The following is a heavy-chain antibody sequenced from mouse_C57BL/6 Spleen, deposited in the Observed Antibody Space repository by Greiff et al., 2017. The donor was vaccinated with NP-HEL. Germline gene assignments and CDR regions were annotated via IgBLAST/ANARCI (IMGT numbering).Heavy chain of an antibody. V-gene: IGHV7-3*01. J-gene: IGHJ3*01. CDR3: ARYNSNPAWFAY. Sequence: EVQGVESGGGLVQPGGSLNLSCAASGFTFTDYYMSWVRQPPGKALEWLGFIRNKANGYTTEYSASVKGRFTISRDNSQSILYLQMNALRAEDSATYYCARYNSNPAWFAYWGQGTLVTVSA. D-gene: IGHD2-5*01. CDR2: IRNKANGYTT. CDR1: GFTFTDYY.